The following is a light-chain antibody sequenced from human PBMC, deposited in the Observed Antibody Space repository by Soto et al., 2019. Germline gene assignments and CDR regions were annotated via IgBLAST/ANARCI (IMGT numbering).Light chain of an antibody. Sequence: QSALTQPASVSGSPGQSITISCTGTSSDVGGYNYFSWYQQHPGKAPKLMIYEVSNRPSGFSNRFSGSNSGNTASLTISGLQAEDEADYYCSSYTSSSTRVFGGGTKVTVL. CDR3: SSYTSSSTRV. CDR1: SSDVGGYNY. CDR2: EVS. V-gene: IGLV2-14*01. J-gene: IGLJ3*02.